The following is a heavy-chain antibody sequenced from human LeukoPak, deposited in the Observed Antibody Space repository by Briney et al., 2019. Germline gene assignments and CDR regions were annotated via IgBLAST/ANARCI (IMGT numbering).Heavy chain of an antibody. CDR3: AKDDSAIYYYMDV. V-gene: IGHV3-21*04. CDR1: GFTFSSYS. J-gene: IGHJ6*03. Sequence: GGSLRLSCAASGFTFSSYSMNWVRQAPGKGLEWVSSISPTGSYIYYSDSMKGRFTISRDNAKNSLYLQMNSLRAEDTAVYYCAKDDSAIYYYMDVWGKGTTVTVSS. CDR2: ISPTGSYI. D-gene: IGHD3-22*01.